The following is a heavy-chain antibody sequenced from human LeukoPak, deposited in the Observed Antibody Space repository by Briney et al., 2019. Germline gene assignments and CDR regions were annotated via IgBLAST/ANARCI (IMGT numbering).Heavy chain of an antibody. Sequence: GASVKVSCKASGYTFTSYGISWVRQAPGQGLEWMGWISAYNGNTNYAQKLQGRVTMTTDTSTSTAYMELRSLRSDDTAVYYCARGVDYDNNYFQYGMDVWGRGTTVTVSS. CDR1: GYTFTSYG. J-gene: IGHJ6*02. V-gene: IGHV1-18*01. CDR2: ISAYNGNT. CDR3: ARGVDYDNNYFQYGMDV. D-gene: IGHD3-9*01.